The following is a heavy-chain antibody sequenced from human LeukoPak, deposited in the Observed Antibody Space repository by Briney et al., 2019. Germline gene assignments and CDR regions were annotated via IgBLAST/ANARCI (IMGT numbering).Heavy chain of an antibody. J-gene: IGHJ4*02. Sequence: TQSLTCTVSGGSISNGGYYWSWIRQHPGKGLEWIGYIYYNGRINYNPSLKSRIAISVDTSKNQFSLKLSSVTAADTAVYYCARRVGAFPTYYFDYWGQGTLVTVSS. CDR1: GGSISNGGYY. D-gene: IGHD3-3*02. CDR2: IYYNGRI. V-gene: IGHV4-31*03. CDR3: ARRVGAFPTYYFDY.